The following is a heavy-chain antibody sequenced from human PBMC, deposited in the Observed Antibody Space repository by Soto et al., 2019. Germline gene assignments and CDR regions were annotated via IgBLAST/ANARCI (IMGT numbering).Heavy chain of an antibody. J-gene: IGHJ4*02. CDR1: GFTFNNFG. CDR3: AKDLEGDGYSSFDY. V-gene: IGHV3-23*01. CDR2: ISGSGGST. Sequence: PGGSLRLSCAASGFTFNNFGMNWVRQAPGKGLQWVSAISGSGGSTYYADSAKGRFTISRDNSKNTLYLQLNSLRADDTAVYYCAKDLEGDGYSSFDYWGQGTRVTVSS. D-gene: IGHD5-18*01.